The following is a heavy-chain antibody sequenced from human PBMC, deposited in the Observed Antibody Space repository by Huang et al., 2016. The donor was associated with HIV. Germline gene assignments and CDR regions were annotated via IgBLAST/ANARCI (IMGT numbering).Heavy chain of an antibody. CDR2: INPYNGNT. D-gene: IGHD5-12*01. CDR3: ARLWSRDGYNWDY. V-gene: IGHV1-18*01. J-gene: IGHJ4*02. CDR1: GYIFNDYP. Sequence: QVQLVQSGAEVKKPGASVKVSCKASGYIFNDYPISWVRQAPGQGLEWIVWINPYNGNTRYVQKVQGRVTMTTDTSTSTAYMELRSLRSDDTALYYCARLWSRDGYNWDYWGQGTLVTVPS.